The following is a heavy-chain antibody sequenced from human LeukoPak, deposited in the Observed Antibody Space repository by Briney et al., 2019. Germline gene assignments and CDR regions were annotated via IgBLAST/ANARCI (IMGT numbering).Heavy chain of an antibody. V-gene: IGHV4-59*08. CDR1: GGSISSYY. CDR2: IYYSGST. CDR3: ARVWYGKTDY. J-gene: IGHJ4*02. Sequence: PSETLSLTCTVSGGSISSYYWSWIRQPPGKGLEWIGYIYYSGSTNYNPSLKSRVTISVDTSKNQFSLKLSSVTAADTAVYYCARVWYGKTDYWGQGTRVTVSS. D-gene: IGHD3-16*01.